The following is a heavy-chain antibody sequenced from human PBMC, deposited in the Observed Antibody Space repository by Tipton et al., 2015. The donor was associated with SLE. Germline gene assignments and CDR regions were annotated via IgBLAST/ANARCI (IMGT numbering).Heavy chain of an antibody. D-gene: IGHD6-19*01. CDR2: VYNSGSS. CDR3: ATSGWYEGLDY. V-gene: IGHV4-61*02. CDR1: GGSISSGSYY. J-gene: IGHJ4*02. Sequence: TLSLTCTVSGGSISSGSYYWSWIRQPAGKGLEWIGRVYNSGSSYYNPSLKSRVTMSVDTSKNQVSLNLNSVTAADTAVYYCATSGWYEGLDYWGQGTLVAVSS.